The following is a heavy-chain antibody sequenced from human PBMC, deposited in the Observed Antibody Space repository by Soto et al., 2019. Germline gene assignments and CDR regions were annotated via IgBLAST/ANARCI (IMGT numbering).Heavy chain of an antibody. CDR1: GYTFTSYG. J-gene: IGHJ6*02. V-gene: IGHV1-18*01. CDR3: AASTTVTYYYYYYDNDV. Sequence: ASVKVSCKASGYTFTSYGISWVRQAPGQGLEWMGWISAYNGNTNYAQKLQGRVTMTTDTSTSTAYMELSRLRSDDTAVYYCAASTTVTYYYYYYDNDVRGQGNTVPVSS. D-gene: IGHD4-17*01. CDR2: ISAYNGNT.